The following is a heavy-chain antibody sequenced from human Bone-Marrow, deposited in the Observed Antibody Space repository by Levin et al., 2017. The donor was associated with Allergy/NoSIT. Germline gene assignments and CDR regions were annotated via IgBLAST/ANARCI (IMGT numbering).Heavy chain of an antibody. CDR1: GGTFSSYA. J-gene: IGHJ4*02. V-gene: IGHV1-69*13. CDR2: IIPIFGTA. Sequence: AASVKVSCKASGGTFSSYAISWVRQAPGQGLEWMGGIIPIFGTANYAQKFQGRVTITADESTSTAYMELSSLRSEDTAVYYCARIYSSGHFDYWGQGTLVTVSS. D-gene: IGHD5-18*01. CDR3: ARIYSSGHFDY.